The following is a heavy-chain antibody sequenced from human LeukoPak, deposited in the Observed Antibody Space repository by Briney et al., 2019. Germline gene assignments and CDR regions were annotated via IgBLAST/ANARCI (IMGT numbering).Heavy chain of an antibody. V-gene: IGHV1-8*02. J-gene: IGHJ6*02. D-gene: IGHD3-10*01. Sequence: ASVKVSCKASGYTLTSYGFSWVRQAPGQGLEWMGWMNPNSGNTGYAQKFQGRVTMTRNTSISTAYMELSSLRSEDTAVYYCARSRYGYYYYGMDVWGQGTTVTVSS. CDR1: GYTLTSYG. CDR3: ARSRYGYYYYGMDV. CDR2: MNPNSGNT.